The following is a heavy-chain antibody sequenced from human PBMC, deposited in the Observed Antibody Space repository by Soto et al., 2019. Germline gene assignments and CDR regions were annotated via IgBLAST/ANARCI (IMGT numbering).Heavy chain of an antibody. D-gene: IGHD1-26*01. CDR2: MDPKSSTT. J-gene: IGHJ6*02. CDR1: EYTFTTYD. V-gene: IGHV1-8*01. Sequence: ASVKVSCKCSEYTFTTYDINWVRQAPGLGLEWLGWMDPKSSTTGYAKRFQDRVTMTWNTSTSTVYMELSGLGAEDTAVYYCARGLVVGASGDMDVWGQGTTVTVSS. CDR3: ARGLVVGASGDMDV.